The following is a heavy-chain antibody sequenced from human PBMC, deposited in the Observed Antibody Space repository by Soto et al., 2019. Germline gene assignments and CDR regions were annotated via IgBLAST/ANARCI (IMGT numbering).Heavy chain of an antibody. V-gene: IGHV3-23*01. Sequence: EVQLLESGGGLVQPGGSLRLSCVASGFTFSRCAMSWVRQAPGKGLEWVSGLGESGNDKYYAESVKGRFPISRDNAKNTLYLQMNSLRAEDTAIYYCARESSNRQTDFDYWGQGIQVNVSS. CDR2: LGESGNDK. J-gene: IGHJ4*02. CDR3: ARESSNRQTDFDY. D-gene: IGHD2-8*01. CDR1: GFTFSRCA.